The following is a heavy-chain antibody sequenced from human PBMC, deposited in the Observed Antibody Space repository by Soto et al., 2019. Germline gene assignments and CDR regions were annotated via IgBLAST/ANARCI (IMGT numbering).Heavy chain of an antibody. D-gene: IGHD2-15*01. Sequence: GGSLRLSCAASGFTFSSYSMNWVRQAPGKGQEWVSSISSSSSYIYYADSVKGRFTISRDNAKNSLYLQMNSLRAEDTAVYYCARSRCSGGSCSSDAFDIWGQGTMVTVSS. CDR3: ARSRCSGGSCSSDAFDI. V-gene: IGHV3-21*01. CDR2: ISSSSSYI. CDR1: GFTFSSYS. J-gene: IGHJ3*02.